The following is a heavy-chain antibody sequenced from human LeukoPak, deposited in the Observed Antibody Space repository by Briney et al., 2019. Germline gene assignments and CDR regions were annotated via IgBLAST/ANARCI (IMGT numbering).Heavy chain of an antibody. CDR2: IYTSGST. J-gene: IGHJ6*03. D-gene: IGHD3-10*01. V-gene: IGHV4-61*02. CDR1: GGSISSGSYY. CDR3: ARGGNSGSYPYYYYMDV. Sequence: SQTLSLTCTVSGGSISSGSYYWSWIRQPAGKGLEWIGRIYTSGSTNYNPSLKSRVTISVDTSKNQFSLKLSSVTAADTAVYYCARGGNSGSYPYYYYMDVWGKGTTVTISS.